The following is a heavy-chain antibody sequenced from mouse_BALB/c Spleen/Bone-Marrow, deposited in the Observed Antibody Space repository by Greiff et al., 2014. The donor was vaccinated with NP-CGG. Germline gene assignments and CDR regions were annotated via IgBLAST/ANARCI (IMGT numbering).Heavy chain of an antibody. V-gene: IGHV1-9*01. D-gene: IGHD2-2*01. CDR2: ILPGSGST. Sequence: QVQLKESGAELMKPGASVKISCKATGYTFSSYWIEWVKQRPGRGLEWIGEILPGSGSTNYNEKFKGKATFTADTSSNTAYMQLSSLTSEDSAVYYCARGLWLRRSYYAMDYWGQGTSVTVSS. CDR1: GYTFSSYW. J-gene: IGHJ4*01. CDR3: ARGLWLRRSYYAMDY.